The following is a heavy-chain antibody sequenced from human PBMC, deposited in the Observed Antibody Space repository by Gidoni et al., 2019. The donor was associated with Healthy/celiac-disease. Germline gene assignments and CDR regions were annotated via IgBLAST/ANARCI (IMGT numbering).Heavy chain of an antibody. J-gene: IGHJ4*02. CDR2: IYYSGST. Sequence: QLQLQESGPGLVKPSETLSLTCTVSGGSISSSSYYWGWIRQPPGKGLEWIGSIYYSGSTYYNPSLKSRVTISVDTSKNQFSLKLSSVTAADTAVYYCARHNREVGGQIDYWGQGTLVTVSS. CDR3: ARHNREVGGQIDY. V-gene: IGHV4-39*01. CDR1: GGSISSSSYY. D-gene: IGHD1-26*01.